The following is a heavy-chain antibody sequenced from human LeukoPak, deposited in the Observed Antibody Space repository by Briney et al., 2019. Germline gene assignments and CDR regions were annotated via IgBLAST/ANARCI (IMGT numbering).Heavy chain of an antibody. J-gene: IGHJ4*02. CDR1: GFIFSSYG. CDR2: ISYEGSNK. CDR3: AKDIRLLEWLFDF. Sequence: GGSLRLSCAASGFIFSSYGMHRVRQAPGKGLEWGAVISYEGSNKYYADSVKGRFTISRDNSKKMLYLQMNSLRAEDTAVYYCAKDIRLLEWLFDFWGQGTLVTVSS. D-gene: IGHD3-3*01. V-gene: IGHV3-30*18.